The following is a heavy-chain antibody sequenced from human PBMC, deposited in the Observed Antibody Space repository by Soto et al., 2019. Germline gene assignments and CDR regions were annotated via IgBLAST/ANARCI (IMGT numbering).Heavy chain of an antibody. CDR2: IYSGGST. CDR3: ARDNHYDFWSGYYTVDYYYYMDV. J-gene: IGHJ6*03. Sequence: GGSLRLSCAASGFTVSSNYMSWVRQAPGKGLEWVSVIYSGGSTYYADSVKGRFTISRDNSKNTLYLQMNSLRAEDTAVYYCARDNHYDFWSGYYTVDYYYYMDVWGKGTTVTVSS. V-gene: IGHV3-53*01. D-gene: IGHD3-3*01. CDR1: GFTVSSNY.